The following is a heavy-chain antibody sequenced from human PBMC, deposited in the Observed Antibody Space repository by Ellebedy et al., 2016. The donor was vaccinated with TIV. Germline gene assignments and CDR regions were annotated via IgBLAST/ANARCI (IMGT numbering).Heavy chain of an antibody. D-gene: IGHD2-2*02. CDR2: ISYDGSHR. CDR3: VKDLSNTGSYIRPFDY. J-gene: IGHJ4*02. CDR1: GFSFSSYA. Sequence: GESLKISCSASGFSFSSYAMHWVRQAPGKGLEWVAIISYDGSHRYYADSVKGRFTISRDISKNTLYPQMNSLRAEDTAVYYCVKDLSNTGSYIRPFDYWGQGTLVTVSS. V-gene: IGHV3-30-3*01.